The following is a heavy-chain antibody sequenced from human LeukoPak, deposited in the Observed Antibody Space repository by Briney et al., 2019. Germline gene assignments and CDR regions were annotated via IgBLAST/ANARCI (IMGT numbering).Heavy chain of an antibody. CDR1: GFSVSRYA. D-gene: IGHD6-19*01. CDR3: ARDPGGAGRRPSTHYIGMDV. Sequence: PGGSLRLSCAASGFSVSRYAISWVRHLPGKGLEWVSGISESGNNKLYADSVKGRFSVSRDNSQRTLYLEMNSLRVEDSAVYHCARDPGGAGRRPSTHYIGMDVWGQGTTVIVSS. CDR2: ISESGNNK. V-gene: IGHV3-23*01. J-gene: IGHJ6*02.